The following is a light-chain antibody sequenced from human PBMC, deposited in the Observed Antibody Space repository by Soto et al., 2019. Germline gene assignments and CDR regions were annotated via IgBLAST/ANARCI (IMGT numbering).Light chain of an antibody. CDR1: QSISSW. CDR3: QQYNSYSF. Sequence: DIQMTQSPSTLSASVGDRVTITCRASQSISSWLAWYQQKPGKAPKLLIYKASSFESGVPSRFSGSGSGTEFTLTISSLQPDDFATYYCQQYNSYSFFGPGTKVDIK. J-gene: IGKJ3*01. CDR2: KAS. V-gene: IGKV1-5*03.